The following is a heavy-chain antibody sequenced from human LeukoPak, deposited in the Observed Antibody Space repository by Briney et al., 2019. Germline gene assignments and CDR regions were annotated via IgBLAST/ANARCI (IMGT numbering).Heavy chain of an antibody. CDR2: IYHSGST. Sequence: TPSETLSLTCTVSGYSISSGYYWGWIRQPPGKGLEWIGSIYHSGSTYYNPSLKSRVTISVDTSKNQFSLKLSSVTAADTAVYYCARESDHDYGRFDYWGQGTLVTVSS. D-gene: IGHD4-17*01. J-gene: IGHJ4*02. CDR1: GYSISSGYY. CDR3: ARESDHDYGRFDY. V-gene: IGHV4-38-2*02.